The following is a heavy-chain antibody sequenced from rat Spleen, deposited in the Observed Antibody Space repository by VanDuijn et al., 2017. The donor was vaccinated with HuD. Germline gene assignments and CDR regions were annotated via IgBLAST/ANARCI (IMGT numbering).Heavy chain of an antibody. J-gene: IGHJ2*01. V-gene: IGHV5-20*01. CDR1: GFTFSDYY. CDR2: ISYDGGST. Sequence: VQLVESGGGLVQPGRSLKLSCAASGFTFSDYYMAWVRQAPTKGLEWFASISYDGGSTYYRDSVKGRFTISRDNAKSSLYLQMDSLRSEDTATYYCTLITTHYFDYWGQGVMVTVSS. CDR3: TLITTHYFDY. D-gene: IGHD1-10*01.